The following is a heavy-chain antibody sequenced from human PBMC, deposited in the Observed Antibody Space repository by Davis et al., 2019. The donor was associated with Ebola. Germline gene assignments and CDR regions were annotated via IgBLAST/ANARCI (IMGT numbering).Heavy chain of an antibody. Sequence: GGSLRLSCAASGFTFSGSAMHWVRQASGKGLEWVGRIRSKANSYATAYAASVKGRFTISRDDSKNTACLQMNSLKTEDTAVYYCTRPSAYCSGGSCPSWGQGTLVTVSS. CDR3: TRPSAYCSGGSCPS. CDR1: GFTFSGSA. V-gene: IGHV3-73*01. J-gene: IGHJ4*02. CDR2: IRSKANSYAT. D-gene: IGHD2-15*01.